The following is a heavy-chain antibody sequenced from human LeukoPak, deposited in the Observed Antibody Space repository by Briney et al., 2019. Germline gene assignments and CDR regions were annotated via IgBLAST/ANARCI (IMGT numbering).Heavy chain of an antibody. V-gene: IGHV1-2*02. CDR2: INPNSGGT. CDR3: ARDLVAADNWFDP. D-gene: IGHD2-15*01. CDR1: GYTLTLTY. J-gene: IGHJ5*02. Sequence: ASVKVSCKASGYTLTLTYMRWVRQAPGQGLEWMGWINPNSGGTNYAQKFQGRVTMTRDTSISTAYMELSRLRSDDTAVYYCARDLVAADNWFDPWGQGTLVTVSS.